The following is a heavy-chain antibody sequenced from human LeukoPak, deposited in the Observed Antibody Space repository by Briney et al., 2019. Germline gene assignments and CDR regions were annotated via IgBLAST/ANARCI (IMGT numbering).Heavy chain of an antibody. CDR2: INPKSGGT. V-gene: IGHV1-2*02. D-gene: IGHD3-10*01. J-gene: IGHJ4*02. CDR1: GYIFADYY. CDR3: ARRHLRMRSYDY. Sequence: ASVKVSCKASGYIFADYYINWVRQAPGQGLEWMGWINPKSGGTKYSRTFQGRVTMTRDTSISTVYMELSDLTSDDTGVYYCARRHLRMRSYDYWGQGKMVIVSS.